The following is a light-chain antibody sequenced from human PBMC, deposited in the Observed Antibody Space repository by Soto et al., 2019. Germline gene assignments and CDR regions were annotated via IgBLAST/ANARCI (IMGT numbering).Light chain of an antibody. CDR2: EVT. V-gene: IGLV2-14*01. CDR3: GSYTGSITYV. Sequence: QSALTQPASVSGSLGQSITMSCTGTTSDFGGYNYVSWYQQHPGKAPILMIYEVTNRPSGVSNRFSGSKSGNTASLTISGLQVEDEAEYYCGSYTGSITYVFGTGTKVTVL. J-gene: IGLJ1*01. CDR1: TSDFGGYNY.